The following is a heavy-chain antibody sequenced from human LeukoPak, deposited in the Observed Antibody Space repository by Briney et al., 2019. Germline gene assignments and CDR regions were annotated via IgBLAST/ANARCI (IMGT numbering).Heavy chain of an antibody. J-gene: IGHJ5*02. CDR2: IYPGDSDT. CDR3: ARMGYDILTGYRGFDP. CDR1: GYSFTSYW. D-gene: IGHD3-9*01. Sequence: GESLKISCKGSGYSFTSYWIGWVRQMPGKGLEWMGIIYPGDSDTRYSPSFQGQVTISAATSISTAYLQWSSLNASDTATYYCARMGYDILTGYRGFDPWGQGTLVTVSS. V-gene: IGHV5-51*01.